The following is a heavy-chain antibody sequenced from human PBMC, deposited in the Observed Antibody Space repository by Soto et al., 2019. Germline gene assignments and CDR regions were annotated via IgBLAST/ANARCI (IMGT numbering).Heavy chain of an antibody. CDR1: GDSISISSYY. J-gene: IGHJ4*02. V-gene: IGHV4-39*01. CDR3: ASTKDETLYFDY. Sequence: SETLSLTCSVSGDSISISSYYWGWVRQPPGKGLEWIGSIHYSGSTHYNPSLQSRVTISGDASKKQFSLKLGSVTAADTAMYYCASTKDETLYFDYWGQGNLVTVS. D-gene: IGHD2-15*01. CDR2: IHYSGST.